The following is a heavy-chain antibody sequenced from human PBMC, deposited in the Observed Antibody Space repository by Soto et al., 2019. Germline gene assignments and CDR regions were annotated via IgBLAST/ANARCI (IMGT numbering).Heavy chain of an antibody. D-gene: IGHD3-16*01. J-gene: IGHJ4*02. CDR1: GFSLTTVGMG. CDR2: IYWDDDK. Sequence: SGPTLVNPTQTLTLTCTFSGFSLTTVGMGVGWIRQPPGKALDWLGIIYWDDDKRYSPSLNGRVTFIKDTSKNQVVLTMTNMDPVDTATYYCAHRGGATVGLYYFDYWGQGALVTVSS. V-gene: IGHV2-5*02. CDR3: AHRGGATVGLYYFDY.